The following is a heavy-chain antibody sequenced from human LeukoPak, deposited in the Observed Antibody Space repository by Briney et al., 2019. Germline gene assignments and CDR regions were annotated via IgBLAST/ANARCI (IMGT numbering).Heavy chain of an antibody. CDR3: ARADYYDRSGYHYFFDY. D-gene: IGHD3-22*01. V-gene: IGHV1-2*02. CDR1: EYTFTGYY. J-gene: IGHJ4*02. Sequence: ASVKVSCKASEYTFTGYYIHWVRQAPGQGLEWMGWINPNSGATNYAQKFQGRVTMTRDTSISTAYMEVSRLRSDDTAVYYCARADYYDRSGYHYFFDYWGQGTLVTVSS. CDR2: INPNSGAT.